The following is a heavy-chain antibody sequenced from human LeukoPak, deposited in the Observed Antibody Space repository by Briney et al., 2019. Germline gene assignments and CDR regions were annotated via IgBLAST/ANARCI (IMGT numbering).Heavy chain of an antibody. V-gene: IGHV1-18*01. CDR1: GYTFTSYG. Sequence: APLRVSCKASGYTFTSYGISWGRQAPGQGLEWMGWISAYNGNTNYAQKLQGRVTMTTDTSTSTAYMELRSLRSDDTAVYYCARDESSRVMTTVTTYDYWAREPWSPSAQ. CDR2: ISAYNGNT. CDR3: ARDESSRVMTTVTTYDY. D-gene: IGHD4-17*01. J-gene: IGHJ4*02.